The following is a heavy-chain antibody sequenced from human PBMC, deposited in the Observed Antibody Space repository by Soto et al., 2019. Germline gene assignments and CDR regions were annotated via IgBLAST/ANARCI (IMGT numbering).Heavy chain of an antibody. D-gene: IGHD2-15*01. CDR1: GFTFSDYY. J-gene: IGHJ4*01. CDR2: ISTSGTTI. Sequence: ESGGGLVKPGGSLRLSCAASGFTFSDYYMSWIRQAPGKGLEWISYISTSGTTIYYADSVKGRFTISRNNAKNSLYLQLNSLRAEDTAIYYCATGKGFCSGGSCFWYWGQGTLVTVSS. V-gene: IGHV3-11*01. CDR3: ATGKGFCSGGSCFWY.